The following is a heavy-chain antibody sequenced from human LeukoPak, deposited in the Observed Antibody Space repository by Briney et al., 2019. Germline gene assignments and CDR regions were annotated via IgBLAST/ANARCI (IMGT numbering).Heavy chain of an antibody. J-gene: IGHJ5*02. Sequence: SVKVSCKASGGTFSSYAISWVRQAPGQGLEWMGGIIPIFGTANYAQKFQGRVTITADESTSTAYMELSSLRSEDTAVYYCARGPRERLLFRLDPWGQGTLVTVSS. V-gene: IGHV1-69*13. CDR2: IIPIFGTA. D-gene: IGHD3-3*01. CDR1: GGTFSSYA. CDR3: ARGPRERLLFRLDP.